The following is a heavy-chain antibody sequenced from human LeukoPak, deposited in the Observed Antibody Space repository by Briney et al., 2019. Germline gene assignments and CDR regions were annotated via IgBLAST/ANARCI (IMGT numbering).Heavy chain of an antibody. V-gene: IGHV3-30*04. CDR1: GFTFSSYA. CDR3: AREWPMTPYFDY. CDR2: ISYDGSNK. Sequence: GGSLRLSCAASGFTFSSYAMHWVRQAPGKGLEWVAVISYDGSNKYYADSVKGRFTISRDNSKNTLYLQMNSLGAEDTAVYYCAREWPMTPYFDYWGQGTLVTVSS. D-gene: IGHD5-24*01. J-gene: IGHJ4*02.